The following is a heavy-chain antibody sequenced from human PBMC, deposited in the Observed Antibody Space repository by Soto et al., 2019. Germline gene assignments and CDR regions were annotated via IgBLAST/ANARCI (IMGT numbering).Heavy chain of an antibody. CDR3: ARMYGDYGLNGNYYGMDV. V-gene: IGHV3-21*01. J-gene: IGHJ6*02. CDR2: MSSSSSYI. CDR1: GFTFSSYS. Sequence: EVQLVESGGGLVKTGGSLRLSCAASGFTFSSYSMNWARQAPGKGLEWVSSMSSSSSYIYFADSVKGRFTISRDNAKNSLYLQMKSLRAEDTAVYYCARMYGDYGLNGNYYGMDVWGQGTTVTLSS. D-gene: IGHD4-17*01.